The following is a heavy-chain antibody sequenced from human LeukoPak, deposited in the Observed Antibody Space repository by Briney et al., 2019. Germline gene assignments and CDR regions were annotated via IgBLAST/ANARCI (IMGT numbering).Heavy chain of an antibody. J-gene: IGHJ3*02. CDR3: ARGGVIDAFDI. Sequence: GGSLRLSCAASGFTFSSYVMHWVRQAPGKGLEWVAVIWYDGSDEYYGDSVKGRFTISRDNPKNTLYLQINSLRAEDTAVYYCARGGVIDAFDIWGQGTMVTVSS. V-gene: IGHV3-33*01. D-gene: IGHD3-10*01. CDR1: GFTFSSYV. CDR2: IWYDGSDE.